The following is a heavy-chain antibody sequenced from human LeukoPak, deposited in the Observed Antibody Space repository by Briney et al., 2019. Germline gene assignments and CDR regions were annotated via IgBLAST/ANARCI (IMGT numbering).Heavy chain of an antibody. Sequence: ASVKVSCKAYGYTFTVYYMYWVRQAPGQGLEWMGWISTNSGGTNYAQKFQGRASMTRDTSISTVYMELSRLTSDDTAVYYCARHALGGFDYWGHGSLVTVSS. V-gene: IGHV1-2*02. J-gene: IGHJ4*01. CDR2: ISTNSGGT. D-gene: IGHD3-16*01. CDR3: ARHALGGFDY. CDR1: GYTFTVYY.